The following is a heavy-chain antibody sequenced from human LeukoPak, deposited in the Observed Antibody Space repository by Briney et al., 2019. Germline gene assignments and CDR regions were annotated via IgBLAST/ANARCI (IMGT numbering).Heavy chain of an antibody. CDR2: ISYDGSNK. CDR1: GFTFSSYA. V-gene: IGHV3-30-3*01. Sequence: GGSLRLSCAASGFTFSSYAMHWVRQAPGKGLEWVAVISYDGSNKYYADSVKGRFTISRDNSKNTLYLQMNSLRAEDTAVYYCARESVDTAMAYSGPGGYWGQGTLVTVSS. J-gene: IGHJ4*02. D-gene: IGHD5-18*01. CDR3: ARESVDTAMAYSGPGGY.